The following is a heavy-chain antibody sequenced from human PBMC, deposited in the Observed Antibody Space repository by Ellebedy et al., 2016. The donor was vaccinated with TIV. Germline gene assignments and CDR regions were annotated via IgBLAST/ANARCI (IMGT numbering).Heavy chain of an antibody. CDR2: VHPTGTT. CDR3: ARMPIYNASVGWFDP. D-gene: IGHD1-1*01. J-gene: IGHJ5*02. V-gene: IGHV4-59*01. Sequence: MPSETLSLTCTFSGGSFSGYFWSWLRQPPGQGLQWIAYVHPTGTTNFLPSLKSRVTISLDTSKRQFSWKMTSVTAADTAIYFCARMPIYNASVGWFDPWGQGTLLAVSS. CDR1: GGSFSGYF.